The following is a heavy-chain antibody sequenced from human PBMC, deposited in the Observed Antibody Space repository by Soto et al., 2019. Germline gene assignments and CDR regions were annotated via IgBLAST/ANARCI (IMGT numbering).Heavy chain of an antibody. D-gene: IGHD3-3*01. J-gene: IGHJ6*02. V-gene: IGHV4-59*01. CDR1: GGSISSYY. Sequence: SETLSLTCTVSGGSISSYYWSWIRQPPGKGLEWIGYIYYSGSTNYNPSLKSRVTISVDTSKNQFSLKLSSVTAADTAVYYCARLGYDFWSGYYDPYDYYYGMDVWGQGTTVTVSS. CDR2: IYYSGST. CDR3: ARLGYDFWSGYYDPYDYYYGMDV.